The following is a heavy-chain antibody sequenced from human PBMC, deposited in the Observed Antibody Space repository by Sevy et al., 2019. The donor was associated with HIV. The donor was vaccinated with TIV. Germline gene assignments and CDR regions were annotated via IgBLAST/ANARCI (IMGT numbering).Heavy chain of an antibody. Sequence: GGSLRLSCAASGFTFSDYYMSWIRQAPGKGLEWVSYISSSGSTIYYADSVKGRFTISRDNAKNSLYLQMNSLRAEDTAVYYCATVSSAGSYFDYWGQGTLVTVSS. CDR1: GFTFSDYY. CDR2: ISSSGSTI. CDR3: ATVSSAGSYFDY. J-gene: IGHJ4*02. V-gene: IGHV3-11*04. D-gene: IGHD3-10*01.